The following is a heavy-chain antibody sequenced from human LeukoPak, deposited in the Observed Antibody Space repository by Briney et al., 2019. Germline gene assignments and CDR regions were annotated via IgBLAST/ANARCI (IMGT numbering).Heavy chain of an antibody. Sequence: PGGSLRLSCAASGFTFSSYSMNWVRQAPGKGLEWVSSISSSSSYIYYADSVKGRFTISRDNAKNSLYLQMNSLRAEDTAVYYCARELSYYYDTGGWFDYWGQGTLVTVSS. CDR1: GFTFSSYS. CDR2: ISSSSSYI. CDR3: ARELSYYYDTGGWFDY. D-gene: IGHD3-22*01. V-gene: IGHV3-21*01. J-gene: IGHJ4*02.